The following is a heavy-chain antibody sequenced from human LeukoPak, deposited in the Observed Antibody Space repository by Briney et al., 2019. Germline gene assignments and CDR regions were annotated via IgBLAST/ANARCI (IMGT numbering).Heavy chain of an antibody. CDR1: GYTFTNYY. J-gene: IGHJ5*02. Sequence: ASVKVSCKASGYTFTNYYIHWVRQAPGQGLECMGIINPSGGSTSYAQKFQGRVTMTRDMSTSTVYMELSSLRSEDTAVYYCARGGVRATTYVWFDPWGQGTLVTVSS. V-gene: IGHV1-46*01. CDR3: ARGGVRATTYVWFDP. D-gene: IGHD1-26*01. CDR2: INPSGGST.